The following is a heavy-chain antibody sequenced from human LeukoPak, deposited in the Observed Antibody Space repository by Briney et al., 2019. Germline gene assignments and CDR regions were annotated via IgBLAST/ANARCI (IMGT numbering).Heavy chain of an antibody. CDR1: GYTFTSYG. J-gene: IGHJ6*02. CDR2: SSAYNGNT. D-gene: IGHD5-12*01. V-gene: IGHV1-18*01. CDR3: ARAGYSGCGGYFYGMDV. Sequence: ASVKVSCKASGYTFTSYGISWVRQAPGQGLEWMGWSSAYNGNTNYAQKLQGRVTMTTDTSTSTAYMELRSLRSDDTAVYYCARAGYSGCGGYFYGMDVCGQGTTVTVSS.